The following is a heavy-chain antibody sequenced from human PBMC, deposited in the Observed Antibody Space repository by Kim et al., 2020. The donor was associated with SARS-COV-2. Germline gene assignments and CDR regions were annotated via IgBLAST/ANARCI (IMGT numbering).Heavy chain of an antibody. Sequence: PETLSLTCTVSGGSISSSTYYWGWVRQPPGKGLEWIGTFYYTGNTFYNPSLMSRVTLSVDTSKNQFSLRLTSVTAADTAVYYCARHLRWYRSGYWGQGTLVTVSS. D-gene: IGHD4-17*01. CDR1: GGSISSSTYY. J-gene: IGHJ4*02. CDR2: FYYTGNT. V-gene: IGHV4-39*01. CDR3: ARHLRWYRSGY.